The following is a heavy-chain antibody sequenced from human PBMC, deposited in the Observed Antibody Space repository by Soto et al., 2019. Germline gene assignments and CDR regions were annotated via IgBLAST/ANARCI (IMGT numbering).Heavy chain of an antibody. V-gene: IGHV4-59*08. CDR3: ARLASCSGGSCHFDY. CDR1: GGSISSYY. D-gene: IGHD2-15*01. Sequence: QVQLQESGPGLVKPSETLSLTCTVSGGSISSYYWSWIRQPPRKGLEWIGYIYYSGSTNYNPSLKSRVTISVDPSKNQFSLKLSSVTAADTAVYYCARLASCSGGSCHFDYWGQGTLVTVSS. J-gene: IGHJ4*02. CDR2: IYYSGST.